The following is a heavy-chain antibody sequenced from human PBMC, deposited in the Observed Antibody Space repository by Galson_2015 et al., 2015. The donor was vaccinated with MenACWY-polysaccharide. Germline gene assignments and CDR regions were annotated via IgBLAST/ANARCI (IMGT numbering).Heavy chain of an antibody. CDR2: ISWNSDII. V-gene: IGHV3-9*01. CDR1: GFTFDDYA. D-gene: IGHD2-15*01. J-gene: IGHJ4*02. CDR3: AKGYSYCKSPVDH. Sequence: SLRLSCAASGFTFDDYAMHWVRQAPGKGLEWVSGISWNSDIIDYADSVKGRFTISRDSAKNSLYLQMNSLRPEDTALYYCAKGYSYCKSPVDHWGQGTLVTVSS.